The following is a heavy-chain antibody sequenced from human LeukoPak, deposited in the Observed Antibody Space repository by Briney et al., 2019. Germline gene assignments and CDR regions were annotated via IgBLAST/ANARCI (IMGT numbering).Heavy chain of an antibody. CDR3: AKDGGLLWFGELSWGAFDI. D-gene: IGHD3-10*01. J-gene: IGHJ3*02. V-gene: IGHV3-9*01. CDR2: ISWNSGSI. Sequence: GRSLRLSCAASGFTFDDYAMHWVRHAPGKGLEWVSGISWNSGSIGYADSVKGRFTISRDNAKNSLYLQMNSLRAEDTALYYCAKDGGLLWFGELSWGAFDIWGQGTMVTVSS. CDR1: GFTFDDYA.